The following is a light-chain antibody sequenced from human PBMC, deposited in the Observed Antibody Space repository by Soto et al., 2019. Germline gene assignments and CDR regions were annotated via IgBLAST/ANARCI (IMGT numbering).Light chain of an antibody. J-gene: IGLJ2*01. CDR3: AAWDASLSGVV. CDR1: SSNIGSNY. V-gene: IGLV1-47*01. CDR2: RNN. Sequence: QSVLTQPPSASGTPGRRVTISCSGSSSNIGSNYVYWYQQLPGTAPKLLIYRNNQRPSGVPDRFSGSKSGTSASLAISGLRSEDEADYYCAAWDASLSGVVFGGGTKLTVL.